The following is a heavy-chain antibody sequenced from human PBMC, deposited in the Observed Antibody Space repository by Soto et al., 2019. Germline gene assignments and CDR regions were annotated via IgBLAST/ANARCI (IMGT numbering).Heavy chain of an antibody. CDR2: ISDSGRNT. D-gene: IGHD2-21*02. CDR3: AKGAYCNGDCYEAFGY. V-gene: IGHV3-23*01. Sequence: QPGGSLRLSCAASGFTFRDYAMSWVRQAPGKGLEWVSTISDSGRNTYYADSVKGRFTISRDRSKSTLFLQMNTLRAEDTAVYYCAKGAYCNGDCYEAFGYWGQGTLVTVSS. J-gene: IGHJ4*02. CDR1: GFTFRDYA.